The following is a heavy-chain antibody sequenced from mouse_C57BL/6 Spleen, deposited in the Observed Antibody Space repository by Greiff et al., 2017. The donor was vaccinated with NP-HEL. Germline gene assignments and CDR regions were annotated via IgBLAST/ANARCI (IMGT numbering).Heavy chain of an antibody. CDR3: ARSRELGPFDY. V-gene: IGHV1-64*01. CDR1: GYTFTSYW. CDR2: IHPNSGST. Sequence: VQLQPPGAELVKPGASVKLSCKASGYTFTSYWMHWVKQRPGQGLEWIGMIHPNSGSTNYNEKFKSKATLTVDKSSSTAYMQLSSLTSEDSAVFYCARSRELGPFDYWGQGTTLTVSS. D-gene: IGHD4-1*01. J-gene: IGHJ2*01.